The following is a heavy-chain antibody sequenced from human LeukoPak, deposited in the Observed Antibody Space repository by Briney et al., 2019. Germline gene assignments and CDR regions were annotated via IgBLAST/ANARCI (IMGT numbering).Heavy chain of an antibody. CDR3: ARTDIVVVVAATPGYFQH. CDR1: GYTFTSYG. V-gene: IGHV1-18*01. D-gene: IGHD2-15*01. Sequence: ASVKVSCKASGYTFTSYGITWVRQAPGQGLEWMGWISTYNGETNYAQKLQGRVTMTTDTSTSTAHMELRSLRSDDTAVHYCARTDIVVVVAATPGYFQHWGQGTLVTVSS. CDR2: ISTYNGET. J-gene: IGHJ1*01.